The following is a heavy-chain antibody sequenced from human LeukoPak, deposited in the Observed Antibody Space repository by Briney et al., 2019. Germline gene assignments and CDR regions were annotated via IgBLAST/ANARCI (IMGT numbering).Heavy chain of an antibody. CDR3: AKGEGELEFDY. Sequence: GGSLRLSCAASGFTFSSYSMNWVRQAPGKGLEWVSYISSSSSTIYYADSVKGRFTISRDNAKNTLYLQMNSLRAEDTAVYYCAKGEGELEFDYWGQGTLVTVSS. J-gene: IGHJ4*02. CDR1: GFTFSSYS. V-gene: IGHV3-48*04. CDR2: ISSSSSTI. D-gene: IGHD1-7*01.